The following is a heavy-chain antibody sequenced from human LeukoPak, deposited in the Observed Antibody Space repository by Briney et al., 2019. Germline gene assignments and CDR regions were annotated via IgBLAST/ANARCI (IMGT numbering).Heavy chain of an antibody. CDR1: GVSFDDYY. D-gene: IGHD4-17*01. Sequence: PSETLSLTCAVSGVSFDDYYWAWVRQTPGKGLEWIGEINHSGYTNDSPSLKSRVTLSIDTSRKQFSLNLRSVTVADAGFYYCTRTTTGHDYWGQGTLVTVSS. J-gene: IGHJ4*02. V-gene: IGHV4-34*01. CDR2: INHSGYT. CDR3: TRTTTGHDY.